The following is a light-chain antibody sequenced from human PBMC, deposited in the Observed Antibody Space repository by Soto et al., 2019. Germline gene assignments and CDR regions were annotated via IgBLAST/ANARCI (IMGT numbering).Light chain of an antibody. Sequence: IVMTQSPATLSVSPGERATLSSRASQSINSNLAWYQQKFGQAPRLLIYGASTRATGVPARFSGSGSGTEFTLTITSLQSEDFAVYYCQHYNNWPPWTFGQGTKVEI. CDR2: GAS. V-gene: IGKV3-15*01. J-gene: IGKJ1*01. CDR1: QSINSN. CDR3: QHYNNWPPWT.